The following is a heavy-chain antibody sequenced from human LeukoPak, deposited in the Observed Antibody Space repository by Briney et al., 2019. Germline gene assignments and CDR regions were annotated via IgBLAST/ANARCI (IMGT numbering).Heavy chain of an antibody. CDR2: VSWNGSPI. CDR1: GFSFGDYA. V-gene: IGHV3-9*01. Sequence: GRSLRLSCVGSGFSFGDYAMHWVRLVPGKGLEWVAGVSWNGSPIGYADSLRGRFTISRDNSKNTLYLQMNSLRAEDTAVYYCAKDFVVPAANFDYWGQGTLVTVSS. CDR3: AKDFVVPAANFDY. J-gene: IGHJ4*02. D-gene: IGHD2-2*01.